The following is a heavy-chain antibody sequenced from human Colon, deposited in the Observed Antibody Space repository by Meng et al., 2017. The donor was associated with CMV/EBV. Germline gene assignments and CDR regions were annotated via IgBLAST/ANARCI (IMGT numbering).Heavy chain of an antibody. J-gene: IGHJ4*02. CDR1: GFTFKNHA. D-gene: IGHD6-19*01. V-gene: IGHV3-21*01. CDR2: ISSSSSYI. CDR3: ARDTPNSSGWY. Sequence: GGSLRLSCAASGFTFKNHAMSWVRQAPGKGLEWVSSISSSSSYIYYADSVKGRFTISRDNAKNSLYLQMNSLRAEDTAVYYCARDTPNSSGWYWGQGTLVTVSS.